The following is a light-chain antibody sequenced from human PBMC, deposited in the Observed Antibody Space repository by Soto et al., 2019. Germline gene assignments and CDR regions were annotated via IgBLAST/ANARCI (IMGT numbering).Light chain of an antibody. CDR1: SSDVGGFNS. CDR3: CSYAGSYSYA. Sequence: QSLLPHXRSLSGSPGQSFTISCTGTSSDVGGFNSVSWYQQHPGKAPKLMIYDVNKRPSGVPDRFSGSKSGSTASLTISGLQAEDEADYYCCSYAGSYSYAFATGTKVTVL. V-gene: IGLV2-11*01. J-gene: IGLJ1*01. CDR2: DVN.